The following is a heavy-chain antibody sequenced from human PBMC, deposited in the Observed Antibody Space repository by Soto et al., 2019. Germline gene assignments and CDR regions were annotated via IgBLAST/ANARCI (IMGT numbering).Heavy chain of an antibody. V-gene: IGHV1-24*01. J-gene: IGHJ5*02. Sequence: QVQLVQSGAEVKKPGASVKVSCKVSGYTLTELSMHWVRQAPGKGLEWMGGFDPEAGETIYAPKFQCRVTMNEDTATDTGYIELSSLRSEDTAMYYCATDLLSEGIFGVGGRLDPWGQGSLVTVS. CDR3: ATDLLSEGIFGVGGRLDP. CDR2: FDPEAGET. CDR1: GYTLTELS. D-gene: IGHD3-3*01.